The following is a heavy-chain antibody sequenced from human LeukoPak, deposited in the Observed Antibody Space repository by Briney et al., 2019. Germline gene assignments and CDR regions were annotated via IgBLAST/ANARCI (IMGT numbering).Heavy chain of an antibody. CDR3: ARVVRYYGSGSYFDY. CDR1: GGSISSGSYY. Sequence: SETLSLTCTVSGGSISSGSYYWSWIRQPAGKGLECIGRIYTSGSTNYNPSLKSRVTISVDTSKNQFSLKLSSVTAADTAVYYCARVVRYYGSGSYFDYWGQGTLVTVSS. J-gene: IGHJ4*02. D-gene: IGHD3-10*01. CDR2: IYTSGST. V-gene: IGHV4-61*02.